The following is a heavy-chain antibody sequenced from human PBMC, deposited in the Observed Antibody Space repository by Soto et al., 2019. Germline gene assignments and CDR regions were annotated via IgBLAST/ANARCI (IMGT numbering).Heavy chain of an antibody. J-gene: IGHJ4*02. CDR2: IYYNGRT. D-gene: IGHD7-27*01. Sequence: QVQLQESGPGLVKPSETLSLTCTVSNDSISTYYWTWIRQPPGKGLEWIGFIYYNGRTNYNPSLQTRVSISVDTSKNQFSLKMNSVTAADTAVYYCARPGRDWGALHYWGQGTLVTVSS. CDR1: NDSISTYY. V-gene: IGHV4-59*08. CDR3: ARPGRDWGALHY.